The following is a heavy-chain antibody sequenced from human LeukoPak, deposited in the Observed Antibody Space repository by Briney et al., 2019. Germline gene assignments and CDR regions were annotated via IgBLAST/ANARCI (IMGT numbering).Heavy chain of an antibody. J-gene: IGHJ4*02. V-gene: IGHV1-69*13. CDR3: AKMSGSYFVRIDY. CDR1: GGDFSNYA. Sequence: ASVKVSCKASGGDFSNYAFSWVRQAPGQGLEWMGGVIPIFHTSYYSQKFQGRVTITADGSTSTVCMDLSSLRSEDTALYYCAKMSGSYFVRIDYWGQGTLVTVSS. D-gene: IGHD3-10*01. CDR2: VIPIFHTS.